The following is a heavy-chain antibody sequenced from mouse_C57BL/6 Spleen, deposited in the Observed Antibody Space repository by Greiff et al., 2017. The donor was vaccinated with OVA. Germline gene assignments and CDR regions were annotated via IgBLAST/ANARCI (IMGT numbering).Heavy chain of an antibody. CDR3: ARNDYGSSSNFDY. D-gene: IGHD1-1*01. CDR1: GYAFSSSW. Sequence: QVHVKQSGPELVKPGASVKISCKASGYAFSSSWMNWVKQRPGKGLEWIGRIYPGDGDTNYNGKFKGKATLTADKSSSTAYMQLSSLTSEDSAVYFCARNDYGSSSNFDYWGQGTTLTVSS. J-gene: IGHJ2*01. CDR2: IYPGDGDT. V-gene: IGHV1-82*01.